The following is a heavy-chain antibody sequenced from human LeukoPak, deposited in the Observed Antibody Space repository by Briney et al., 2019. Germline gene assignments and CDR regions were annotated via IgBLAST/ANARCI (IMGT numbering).Heavy chain of an antibody. CDR1: GFTFSNAW. CDR3: TTNGLLWFGELLLGAFDI. V-gene: IGHV3-15*01. Sequence: GGSLRLSCAASGFTFSNAWMSWVRQAPGKGLEWVGRIKSKTDGGTTDYAAPVKGRITISRDDSKNTLYLQMNSLKTEDTAVYYCTTNGLLWFGELLLGAFDIWGQGTMVTVSS. J-gene: IGHJ3*02. CDR2: IKSKTDGGTT. D-gene: IGHD3-10*01.